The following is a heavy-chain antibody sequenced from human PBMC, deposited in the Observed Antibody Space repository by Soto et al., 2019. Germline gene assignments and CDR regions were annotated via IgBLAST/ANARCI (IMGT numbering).Heavy chain of an antibody. D-gene: IGHD6-25*01. J-gene: IGHJ4*02. Sequence: QEQVVQSGPAMKEPGSSVKVSCRASGIMSSGYGFSWVRQAPGQGLEWVGRINPILDSTHYAQNLQGRVSITVDKSTDTAYLEVTSLRLEDTAIYFCATMKRARLDSWGRGTVVTVPS. V-gene: IGHV1-69*09. CDR1: GIMSSGYG. CDR3: ATMKRARLDS. CDR2: INPILDST.